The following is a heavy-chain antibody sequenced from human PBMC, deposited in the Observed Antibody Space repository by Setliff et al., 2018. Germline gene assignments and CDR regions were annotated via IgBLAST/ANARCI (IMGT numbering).Heavy chain of an antibody. V-gene: IGHV1-18*01. CDR2: ISPYSGNT. Sequence: ASVKVSCKASGYTFTNYGVTWVRQAPGRGLEWMGWISPYSGNTYYAPELQGRVTLTTDTSTTTAYLELRSLTSDDTAVYYCSRLVRYCTTTTCQRASGDDYWGQGTLVTVA. J-gene: IGHJ4*02. CDR1: GYTFTNYG. D-gene: IGHD2-8*01. CDR3: SRLVRYCTTTTCQRASGDDY.